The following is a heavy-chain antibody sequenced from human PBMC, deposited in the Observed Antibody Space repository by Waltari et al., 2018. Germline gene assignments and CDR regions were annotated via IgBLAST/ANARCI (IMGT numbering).Heavy chain of an antibody. D-gene: IGHD3-22*01. CDR1: GFTFSRSW. CDR2: INNDGTTT. CDR3: VRIYFESSGHKLS. V-gene: IGHV3-74*01. Sequence: EVQLVESGGGLVQPGGSLRLYCAASGFTFSRSWMHWARQAPGKGLVWVSLINNDGTTTSYAEAVKGRFTISRDNAENTLYLQMNSLRAEDTAVYYCVRIYFESSGHKLSWGQGTLVTVSS. J-gene: IGHJ5*02.